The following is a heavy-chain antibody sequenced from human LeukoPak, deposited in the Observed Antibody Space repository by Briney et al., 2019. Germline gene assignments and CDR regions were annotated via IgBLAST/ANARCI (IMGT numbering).Heavy chain of an antibody. V-gene: IGHV4-31*03. J-gene: IGHJ5*02. CDR1: GDSISSGGYY. D-gene: IGHD6-13*01. CDR3: ARDGIAAAGMGVDP. Sequence: SQTLSLTCTVSGDSISSGGYYWSWIRQHPGKGLEWIGYIYYSGSTYYNPSLKSRVTISVDTSKNQFSLKLSSVTAADTAVYYCARDGIAAAGMGVDPWGQGTLVTVSS. CDR2: IYYSGST.